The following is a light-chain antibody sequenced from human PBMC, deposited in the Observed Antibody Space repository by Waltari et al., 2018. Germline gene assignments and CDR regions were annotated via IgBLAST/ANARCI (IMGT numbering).Light chain of an antibody. V-gene: IGKV3-11*01. CDR1: QSVSTY. CDR3: QQRINWPLT. Sequence: EIVLTQSPATLSLSPGDRATLSCRASQSVSTYLVGYQQRPAQAPRLLIYDASSRPAGIPARFSGSGSGTDFTLTISSLEPEDFAVYYCQQRINWPLTFGGGTKVEIK. CDR2: DAS. J-gene: IGKJ4*01.